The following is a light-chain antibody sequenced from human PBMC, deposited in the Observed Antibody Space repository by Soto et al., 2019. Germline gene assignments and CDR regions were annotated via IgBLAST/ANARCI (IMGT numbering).Light chain of an antibody. Sequence: EIVLSQSPGTLSLSPGERATLSCRASQSVSSSFLAGYQQKPGQAPRLLIYGASSRATGIPDRFSGSGSGTDFTLTISRLEPEDVAVYYWQQYGSSPLTFGGGTKVEIK. CDR2: GAS. V-gene: IGKV3-20*01. J-gene: IGKJ4*01. CDR3: QQYGSSPLT. CDR1: QSVSSSF.